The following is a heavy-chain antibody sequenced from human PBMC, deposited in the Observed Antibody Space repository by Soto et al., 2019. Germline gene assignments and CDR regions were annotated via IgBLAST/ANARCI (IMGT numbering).Heavy chain of an antibody. Sequence: PSETLSLTCTVSGGSISCSSYYWGWIRQPPGKGLEWIGSIYYSGSTYYNPSLKSRVTISVDTSKNQFSLKLGSVTAADTAVYYCASSKVAGSSYCYYGMDVWGQGTTVTVSS. V-gene: IGHV4-39*01. CDR3: ASSKVAGSSYCYYGMDV. CDR1: GGSISCSSYY. CDR2: IYYSGST. J-gene: IGHJ6*02. D-gene: IGHD3-10*01.